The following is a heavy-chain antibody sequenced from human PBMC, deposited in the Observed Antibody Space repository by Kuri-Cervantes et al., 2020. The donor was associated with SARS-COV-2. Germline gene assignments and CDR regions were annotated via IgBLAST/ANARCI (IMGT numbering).Heavy chain of an antibody. Sequence: SGLTLANPTQTLTLTCSFSGFSRSTSGVGVGWIRQPPGKALEWLARIDWDDDKYYSTTLKSRLTITKDTSKIQVVLTMTNMDPVDTATYYCARTYYYDSSGFHFDYWGQGTLVTVSS. CDR3: ARTYYYDSSGFHFDY. CDR1: GFSRSTSGVG. J-gene: IGHJ4*02. CDR2: IDWDDDK. D-gene: IGHD3-22*01. V-gene: IGHV2-70*12.